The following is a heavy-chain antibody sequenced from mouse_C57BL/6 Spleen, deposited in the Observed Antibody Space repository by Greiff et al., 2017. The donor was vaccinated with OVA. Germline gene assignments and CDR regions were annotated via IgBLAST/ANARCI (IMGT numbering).Heavy chain of an antibody. CDR1: GYAFSSYW. CDR3: ARDLDGNCFAWFAY. Sequence: QVQLQQSGAELVKPGASVKISCKASGYAFSSYWMNWVKQRPGKGLEWIGQIYPGDGDTNYNGKFKGKATLTADKSSRTAYMQLSSLTSEDSAVYYCARDLDGNCFAWFAYWGQGTLVTVSA. J-gene: IGHJ3*01. V-gene: IGHV1-80*01. D-gene: IGHD2-1*01. CDR2: IYPGDGDT.